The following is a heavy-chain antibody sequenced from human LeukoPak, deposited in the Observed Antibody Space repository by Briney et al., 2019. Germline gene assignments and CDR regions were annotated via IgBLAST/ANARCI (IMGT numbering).Heavy chain of an antibody. V-gene: IGHV7-4-1*02. CDR1: GYTFTSYA. D-gene: IGHD1-26*01. CDR2: INTNTGNP. J-gene: IGHJ4*02. Sequence: ASVKVSCKASGYTFTSYAMNWVRQAPGQGLEWMGWINTNTGNPTYAQGFTGRFVFSLDTSVSTAYLQISSLKAEDTAVYYCATDLGVVGATAYYFDYWGQGTLVTVSS. CDR3: ATDLGVVGATAYYFDY.